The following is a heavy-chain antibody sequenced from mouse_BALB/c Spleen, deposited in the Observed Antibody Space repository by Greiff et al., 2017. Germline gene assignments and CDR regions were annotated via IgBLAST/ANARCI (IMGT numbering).Heavy chain of an antibody. D-gene: IGHD1-2*01. CDR1: GFSLTSYG. Sequence: VKLMESGPGLVQPSQSLSITCTVSGFSLTSYGVHWVRQSPGKGLEWLGVIWSGGSTDYNAAFISRLSISKDNSKSQVFFKMNSLQANDTAIYYCATSTATPYWYFDVWGAGTTVTVSS. CDR2: IWSGGST. J-gene: IGHJ1*01. V-gene: IGHV2-2*02. CDR3: ATSTATPYWYFDV.